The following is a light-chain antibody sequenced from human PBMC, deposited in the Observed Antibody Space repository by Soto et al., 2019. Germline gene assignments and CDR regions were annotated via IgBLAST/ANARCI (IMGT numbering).Light chain of an antibody. J-gene: IGLJ1*01. CDR3: SSYAGSNNFV. V-gene: IGLV2-8*01. CDR1: SSDVGGYNY. CDR2: EVS. Sequence: QSVLTQPPSASGSPVQSVTISCTGTSSDVGGYNYVSWYQQNPGKAPKLMIYEVSKRPSGHPDRFSGSKSGNTASLTVSGLQAEDEADYYCSSYAGSNNFVFGTGTKVTVL.